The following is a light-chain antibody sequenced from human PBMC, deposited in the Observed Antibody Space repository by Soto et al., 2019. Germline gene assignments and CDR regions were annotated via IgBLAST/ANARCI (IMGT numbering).Light chain of an antibody. CDR2: GVT. CDR3: SSYTSGSSHYV. Sequence: QSLLTQPASVSGSPGQSITISCTGTSSDVGAYYSVSWYQHHPGKAPKLIIYGVTNRPSGVSNRFSGSKSGNTASLTISGLQAEDEADYHCSSYTSGSSHYVFGNGTKVTV. CDR1: SSDVGAYYS. J-gene: IGLJ1*01. V-gene: IGLV2-14*01.